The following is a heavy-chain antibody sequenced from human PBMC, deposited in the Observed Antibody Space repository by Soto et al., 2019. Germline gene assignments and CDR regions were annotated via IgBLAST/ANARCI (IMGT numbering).Heavy chain of an antibody. V-gene: IGHV3-73*01. CDR3: SRLGDIVVVPGSDY. Sequence: GGSLRLSCTGSGVTFSGSAMHWVPQASGEGLEWVGRIRSKANSYATVYAASVKGRFTISRDDSKNTAYLQMNSLKTEDTAVYYCSRLGDIVVVPGSDYWGQGTLVTVSS. D-gene: IGHD2-2*01. CDR2: IRSKANSYAT. J-gene: IGHJ4*02. CDR1: GVTFSGSA.